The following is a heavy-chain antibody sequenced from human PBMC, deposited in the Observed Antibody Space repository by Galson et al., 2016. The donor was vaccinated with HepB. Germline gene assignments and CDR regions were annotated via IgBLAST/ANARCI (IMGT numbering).Heavy chain of an antibody. CDR1: GFPLNNFA. J-gene: IGHJ4*02. V-gene: IGHV3-30-3*01. Sequence: SLRLSCAASGFPLNNFAIHWVRQAAGQGLEWVAVISNDGNTKDYADSVRGRFTISRDNSKNTLYLQLNSLRAEDTAVYYCARPYCSGGNCYPGSQYYFDYWGRGTLVTVSS. D-gene: IGHD2-15*01. CDR3: ARPYCSGGNCYPGSQYYFDY. CDR2: ISNDGNTK.